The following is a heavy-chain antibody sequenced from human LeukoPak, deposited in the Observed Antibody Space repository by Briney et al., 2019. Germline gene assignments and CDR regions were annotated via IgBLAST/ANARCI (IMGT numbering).Heavy chain of an antibody. CDR3: ARGTRGYSGYDRARGWYFDL. V-gene: IGHV1-2*04. CDR2: INHNSGGT. J-gene: IGHJ2*01. CDR1: GYTLTELS. Sequence: ASVKVSCKVSGYTLTELSMHWVRQAPGQGLEWMGLINHNSGGTNYAQKFQGWVTMTRDTSISTAYMELSRLRSDDTAVYYCARGTRGYSGYDRARGWYFDLWGRGTLVTVSS. D-gene: IGHD5-12*01.